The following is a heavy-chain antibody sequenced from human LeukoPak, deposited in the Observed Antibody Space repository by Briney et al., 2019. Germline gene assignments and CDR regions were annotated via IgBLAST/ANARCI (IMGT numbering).Heavy chain of an antibody. CDR1: GGSISSYY. CDR2: IYYGGST. CDR3: ARVAPIVGATDYYYGMDV. J-gene: IGHJ6*02. D-gene: IGHD1-26*01. Sequence: SETLSLTCTVSGGSISSYYWSWIRQPPGKGLEWIGYIYYGGSTNYNPSLKSRVTISVDTSKNQFSLKLSSVTAADTAVYYCARVAPIVGATDYYYGMDVWGQGTTVTVSS. V-gene: IGHV4-59*01.